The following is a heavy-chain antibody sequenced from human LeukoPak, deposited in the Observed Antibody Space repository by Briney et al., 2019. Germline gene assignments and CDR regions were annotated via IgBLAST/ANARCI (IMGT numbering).Heavy chain of an antibody. D-gene: IGHD6-13*01. V-gene: IGHV3-23*01. J-gene: IGHJ4*02. CDR1: GFTFSNYA. CDR2: ISDSGTST. Sequence: GGPLRLSCAASGFTFSNYALTWVRQAPGKGLEWVSAISDSGTSTYYADSVKGRFTISRDNSRNTLYLQMNSLRAEDTAVYYCAKGSRLRPFDYWGQGTLVTVSS. CDR3: AKGSRLRPFDY.